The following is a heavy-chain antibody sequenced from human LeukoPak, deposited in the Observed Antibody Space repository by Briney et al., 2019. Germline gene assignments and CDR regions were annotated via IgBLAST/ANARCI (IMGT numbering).Heavy chain of an antibody. V-gene: IGHV1-69*05. CDR1: GGTFSSYA. Sequence: SSVNVSGKASGGTFSSYAISWVRQAPGRGLEWMGGIIPIFGTANYAQKFQGRVTITTDESTSTAYMELSSLRSEDTAVYYCATAVAGTGAEDYWGQGTLVTVSS. CDR3: ATAVAGTGAEDY. J-gene: IGHJ4*02. D-gene: IGHD6-19*01. CDR2: IIPIFGTA.